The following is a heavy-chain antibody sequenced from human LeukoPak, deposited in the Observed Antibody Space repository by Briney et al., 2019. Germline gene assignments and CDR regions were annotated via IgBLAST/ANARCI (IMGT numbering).Heavy chain of an antibody. J-gene: IGHJ4*02. CDR3: AKDPPPYSSGTRRSLSQYYFDY. V-gene: IGHV1-46*01. CDR2: INPSGGST. D-gene: IGHD6-19*01. CDR1: GYTFISYY. Sequence: ASVKVSCKASGYTFISYYMHWVRQAPGQGLEWMGIINPSGGSTSYAQKFQGRVTMTRDTSTSTVYMELSSLRSEDTAVYYCAKDPPPYSSGTRRSLSQYYFDYWGQGTLVTVSS.